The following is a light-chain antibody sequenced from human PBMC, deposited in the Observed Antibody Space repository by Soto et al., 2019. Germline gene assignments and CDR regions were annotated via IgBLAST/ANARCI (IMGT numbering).Light chain of an antibody. V-gene: IGKV1-39*01. CDR3: QQSYSTPIT. CDR2: AAS. CDR1: QSISSY. Sequence: MTQYPSSLSASVGDRVTVTCRASQSISSYLNWYQQKPGKAPKLLIYAASSLQSGVPSRFSGSGSGTDFTLTISSLQPEDFATYYCQQSYSTPITFGQGTRLEIK. J-gene: IGKJ5*01.